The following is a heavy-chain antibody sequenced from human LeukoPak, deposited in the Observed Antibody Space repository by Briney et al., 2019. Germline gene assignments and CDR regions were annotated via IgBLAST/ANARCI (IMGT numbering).Heavy chain of an antibody. CDR2: IYYSGST. Sequence: SETLSLTCTVSGGSISSYCWSWIRQPPGKGLEWIGYIYYSGSTNYNPSLKSRVTISVDTSKNQFSLKLSSVTAADTAVYYCASANCTNGVCYDYWGQGTLVTVSS. CDR3: ASANCTNGVCYDY. CDR1: GGSISSYC. V-gene: IGHV4-59*01. D-gene: IGHD2-8*01. J-gene: IGHJ4*02.